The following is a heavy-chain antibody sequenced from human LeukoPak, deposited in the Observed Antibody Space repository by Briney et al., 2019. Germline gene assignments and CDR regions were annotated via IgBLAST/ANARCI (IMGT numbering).Heavy chain of an antibody. CDR3: ARGGSGSIGCYFDY. D-gene: IGHD3-3*01. Sequence: ASVKVSCKASGYTFTSYDINWVRQATGQGLEWMGWMNPNSGNTGYAQKFQGRVTMTRNTSISTAYMELSSLRSEDTALYYCARGGSGSIGCYFDYWGQGTLVTVSS. CDR1: GYTFTSYD. V-gene: IGHV1-8*01. J-gene: IGHJ4*02. CDR2: MNPNSGNT.